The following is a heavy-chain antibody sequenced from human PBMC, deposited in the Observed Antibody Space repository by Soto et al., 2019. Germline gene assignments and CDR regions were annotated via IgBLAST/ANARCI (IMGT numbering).Heavy chain of an antibody. CDR2: INPNSGGT. CDR1: GYTFTGYY. D-gene: IGHD6-19*01. V-gene: IGHV1-2*04. CDR3: ATQAVAGYFDY. Sequence: QVQLVQSGAEVKKPGASVKVSCKASGYTFTGYYMHWVRQAPGQGLEWMGWINPNSGGTNYAQKVQGWVTMTRDTSISTAYMELSRLRSDDTAVYYCATQAVAGYFDYWGQGTLVTVSS. J-gene: IGHJ4*02.